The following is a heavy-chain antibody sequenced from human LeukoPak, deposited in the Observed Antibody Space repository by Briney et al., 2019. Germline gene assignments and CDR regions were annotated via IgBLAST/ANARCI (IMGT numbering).Heavy chain of an antibody. Sequence: PSQTLSLTCTVSGGSISSGGYYWSWIRQRPGKGLEWIGYIYYSGSTYYNPSLKSRVTISVDTSKNQFSLKLSSVTAADTAVYYCARDISVVVVVAAYYFDYWGQGTLVTVSS. CDR2: IYYSGST. J-gene: IGHJ4*02. V-gene: IGHV4-31*03. CDR3: ARDISVVVVVAAYYFDY. CDR1: GGSISSGGYY. D-gene: IGHD2-15*01.